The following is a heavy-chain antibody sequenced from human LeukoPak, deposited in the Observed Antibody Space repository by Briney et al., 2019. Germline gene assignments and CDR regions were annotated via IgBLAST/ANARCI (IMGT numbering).Heavy chain of an antibody. CDR1: GFTFSSYR. Sequence: PGGSLRLSCAASGFTFSSYRMNWVRQAPGKGLEWVSSISSSSSYIYYADSVKGRFTISRDNAKNSLYLQMNSLRAEDTAVYYCARGRILLAWDYDSSGYYALGAFDIWGQGTMVTVSS. CDR3: ARGRILLAWDYDSSGYYALGAFDI. CDR2: ISSSSSYI. V-gene: IGHV3-21*01. D-gene: IGHD3-22*01. J-gene: IGHJ3*02.